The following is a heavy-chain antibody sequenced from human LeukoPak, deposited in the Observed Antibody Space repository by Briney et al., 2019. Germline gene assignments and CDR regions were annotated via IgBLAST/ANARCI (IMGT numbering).Heavy chain of an antibody. J-gene: IGHJ4*02. CDR1: GFTFSSYA. CDR2: ISYDGSNK. Sequence: GRSLRLSWAASGFTFSSYAMHWVRQAPGKGLEWVAVISYDGSNKYYADSVKGRFTISRDNSKNTLYLQMNSLRAEDTAVYYCARDFRAVAARGEGFEYWGQGTLVTVSS. CDR3: ARDFRAVAARGEGFEY. D-gene: IGHD6-19*01. V-gene: IGHV3-30*04.